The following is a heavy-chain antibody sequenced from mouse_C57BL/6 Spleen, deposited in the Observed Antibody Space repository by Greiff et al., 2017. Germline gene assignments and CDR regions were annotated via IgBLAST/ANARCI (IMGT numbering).Heavy chain of an antibody. J-gene: IGHJ4*01. CDR3: ARDGLRFNAMDY. CDR2: ISDGGSYT. V-gene: IGHV5-4*01. Sequence: EVKVEESGGGLVKPGGSLKLSCAASGFTFSSYAMSWVRQTPEKRLEWVATISDGGSYTYYPDNVKGRFTISRDNAKNNLYLQMSHLKSEDTAMYYCARDGLRFNAMDYWGQGTSVTVSS. CDR1: GFTFSSYA.